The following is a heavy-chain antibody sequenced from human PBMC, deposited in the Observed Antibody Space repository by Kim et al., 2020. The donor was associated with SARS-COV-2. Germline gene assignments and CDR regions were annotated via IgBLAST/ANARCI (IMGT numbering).Heavy chain of an antibody. Sequence: ASVKVSCKASGYAFMNFGISWVRQAPGQGLEWMGWISTYKGDRNYAQKFRGRLTMAADTSTNTAYMELGSLRSDDTAVYYCVRDLYDSGSYWDDCFDPWGQGTLVIVSS. D-gene: IGHD3-10*01. J-gene: IGHJ5*02. CDR1: GYAFMNFG. CDR3: VRDLYDSGSYWDDCFDP. V-gene: IGHV1-18*01. CDR2: ISTYKGDR.